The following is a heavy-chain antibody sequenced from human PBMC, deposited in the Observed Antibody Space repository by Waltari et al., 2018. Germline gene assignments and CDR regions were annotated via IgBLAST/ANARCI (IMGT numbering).Heavy chain of an antibody. V-gene: IGHV1-46*01. CDR2: INPSGGST. CDR3: ARGPYGSGIVYYFDY. D-gene: IGHD3-10*01. Sequence: QVQLVQSGAEVKKPGASVKVSCKASGYTFPSYDMHWVRQAPGQGLEWMGIINPSGGSTSYAQKFQGRVTMTRDTSTSTVYMELSSLRSEDTAVYYCARGPYGSGIVYYFDYWGQGTLVTVSS. CDR1: GYTFPSYD. J-gene: IGHJ4*02.